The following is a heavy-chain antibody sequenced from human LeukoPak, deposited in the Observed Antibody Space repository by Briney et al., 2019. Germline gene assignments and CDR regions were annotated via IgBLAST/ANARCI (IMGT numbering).Heavy chain of an antibody. CDR3: AREGGFYRPLDY. D-gene: IGHD3-3*01. Sequence: GSLRLSCAASGFTFSTYSMKWVRQPPGKGLEWIGEVHLDGRTNYNPSLKSRLIMSVDLPENHISLKLTSVTAADTAVYYCAREGGFYRPLDYSGQGTLVTVSS. CDR2: VHLDGRT. V-gene: IGHV4-4*02. J-gene: IGHJ4*02. CDR1: GFTFSTYSM.